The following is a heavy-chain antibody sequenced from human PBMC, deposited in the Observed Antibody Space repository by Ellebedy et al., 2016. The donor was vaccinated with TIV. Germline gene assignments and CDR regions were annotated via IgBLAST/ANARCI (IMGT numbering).Heavy chain of an antibody. D-gene: IGHD3-10*01. J-gene: IGHJ4*02. Sequence: AASVKVSCKASGYTFTSYYIHWVRQAPGQGPEWMGIINPTGGATSHAQKLQGRVTMTRDTPTSTVYMELSSLRSEDTAVYYCARESELFSGSYTDWGQGTLVTVSS. CDR1: GYTFTSYY. V-gene: IGHV1-46*04. CDR3: ARESELFSGSYTD. CDR2: INPTGGAT.